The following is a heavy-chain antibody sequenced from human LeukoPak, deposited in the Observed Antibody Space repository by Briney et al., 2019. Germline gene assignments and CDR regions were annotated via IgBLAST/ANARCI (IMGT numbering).Heavy chain of an antibody. CDR3: ARGREDYYDSSGYYYFDY. J-gene: IGHJ4*02. CDR1: GYTFTSYD. Sequence: ASVKVSCKASGYTFTSYDINWVRQAPGQGLEWMGWMNPNSGNTGYAQKFQGRVTITRNTSISTAYMELSSLRSEDTAVYYCARGREDYYDSSGYYYFDYWGQGTLVTVSS. V-gene: IGHV1-8*03. D-gene: IGHD3-22*01. CDR2: MNPNSGNT.